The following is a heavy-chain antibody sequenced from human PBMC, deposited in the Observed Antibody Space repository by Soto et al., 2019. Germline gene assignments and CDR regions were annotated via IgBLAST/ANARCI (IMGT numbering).Heavy chain of an antibody. D-gene: IGHD3-10*01. CDR1: GFTFSNAW. V-gene: IGHV3-15*07. CDR2: IKSKTDGGTT. J-gene: IGHJ3*02. CDR3: TTEGVLLWFGELGLGAFDI. Sequence: GGSLRLSCAASGFTFSNAWMNWVREAPGKGLDWVGRIKSKTDGGTTDYAAPVKGRFTISRDDSKNTLYLQMNSLKTEDTAVYYCTTEGVLLWFGELGLGAFDIWGQGTMVTVSS.